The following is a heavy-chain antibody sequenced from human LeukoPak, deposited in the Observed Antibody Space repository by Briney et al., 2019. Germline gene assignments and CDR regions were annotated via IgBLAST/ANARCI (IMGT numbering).Heavy chain of an antibody. Sequence: GGSLRLSCAASGFTFSSYGMHWVRQAPGKGLEWVAVISYDGSNKYYADSVKGRFTISRDNSKNTLYLQMNSLRAEDTAVYYCASIFTMVRGVILDAFGIWGQGTMVTVSS. J-gene: IGHJ3*02. CDR3: ASIFTMVRGVILDAFGI. D-gene: IGHD3-10*01. CDR2: ISYDGSNK. CDR1: GFTFSSYG. V-gene: IGHV3-30*03.